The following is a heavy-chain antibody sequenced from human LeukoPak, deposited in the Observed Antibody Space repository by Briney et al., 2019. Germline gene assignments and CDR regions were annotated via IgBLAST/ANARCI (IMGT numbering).Heavy chain of an antibody. Sequence: GASVKVSCKASGYTFTSYGISWVRQAPGQGLEWMGWISAYNGNTNYAQKLQGRVTMTTDTSTSTAYMELRSLRSDDTAVYYCARDMGSGYPLCPGGYWGQGTLVTVSS. D-gene: IGHD5-12*01. J-gene: IGHJ4*02. CDR1: GYTFTSYG. CDR3: ARDMGSGYPLCPGGY. V-gene: IGHV1-18*01. CDR2: ISAYNGNT.